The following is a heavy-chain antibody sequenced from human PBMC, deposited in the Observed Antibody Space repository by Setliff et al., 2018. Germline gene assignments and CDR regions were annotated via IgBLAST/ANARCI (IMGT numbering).Heavy chain of an antibody. CDR2: TYYNGTA. Sequence: SETLSLTCSVSGGSISGSHYSWVWMRQPPGKRLEWIGSTYYNGTAYYNPSLQSRLTMSVDTSKNQFSLQLTSVTAADTAVYYCRLWSHNYHDDYWGQGTLVTVSS. J-gene: IGHJ4*02. D-gene: IGHD3-16*01. V-gene: IGHV4-39*07. CDR1: GGSISGSHYS. CDR3: RLWSHNYHDDY.